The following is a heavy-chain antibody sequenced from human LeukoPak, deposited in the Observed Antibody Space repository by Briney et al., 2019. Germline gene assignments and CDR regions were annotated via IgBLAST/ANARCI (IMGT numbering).Heavy chain of an antibody. CDR3: ARGYYDSSGYYYPIDY. CDR1: GYTFSSYD. Sequence: VASVKVSCKASGYTFSSYDINWVRQATGQGLEWMGWMNPNSGNTGYAQKFQGRVTMTTDTSTSTAYMELRSLRSDDTAVYYCARGYYDSSGYYYPIDYWGQGTLVTVSS. V-gene: IGHV1-8*01. D-gene: IGHD3-22*01. J-gene: IGHJ4*02. CDR2: MNPNSGNT.